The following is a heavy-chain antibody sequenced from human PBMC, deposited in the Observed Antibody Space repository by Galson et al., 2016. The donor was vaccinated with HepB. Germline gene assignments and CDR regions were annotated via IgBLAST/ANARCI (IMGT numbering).Heavy chain of an antibody. CDR1: GGSVSSGTYY. J-gene: IGHJ4*02. V-gene: IGHV4-61*01. D-gene: IGHD5-24*01. CDR3: ARGQMATINYFPY. CDR2: IYYSGIT. Sequence: SETLSLTCTVSGGSVSSGTYYWSWLRQPPGKGLEWIGYIYYSGITDYNPSLKSRVTISVDTSKNQFSLQLSSVTAADTAVYYCARGQMATINYFPYCGQGTLVTVSS.